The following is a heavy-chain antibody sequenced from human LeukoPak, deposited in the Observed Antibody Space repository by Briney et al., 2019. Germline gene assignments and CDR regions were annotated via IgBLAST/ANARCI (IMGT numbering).Heavy chain of an antibody. D-gene: IGHD4-23*01. CDR1: GFTFSSYW. CDR2: INSDGSST. J-gene: IGHJ3*02. V-gene: IGHV3-74*01. Sequence: GGSLRLSCAASGFTFSSYWMHWVRQAPGKGLVWFSRINSDGSSTSYADSVKGRFTISRDNAKNTLDLQMNSLRAEDTAVYYCAREGGNYEGDAFDIWGQGTMVTVSS. CDR3: AREGGNYEGDAFDI.